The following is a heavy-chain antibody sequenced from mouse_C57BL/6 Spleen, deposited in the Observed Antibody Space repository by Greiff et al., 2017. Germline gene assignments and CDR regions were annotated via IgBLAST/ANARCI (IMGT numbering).Heavy chain of an antibody. J-gene: IGHJ2*01. CDR1: GYTFTSYW. Sequence: QVQLQQSGTELVKPGASVKLSCKASGYTFTSYWMHWVKQRPGQGLEWIGNIIPSNGGTNYNEKFKSTATLTVDKASSTAYMQLSSLTSEDSAVYYCARGVTTVGGDYGGQGTTLTVSS. D-gene: IGHD1-1*01. V-gene: IGHV1-53*01. CDR2: IIPSNGGT. CDR3: ARGVTTVGGDY.